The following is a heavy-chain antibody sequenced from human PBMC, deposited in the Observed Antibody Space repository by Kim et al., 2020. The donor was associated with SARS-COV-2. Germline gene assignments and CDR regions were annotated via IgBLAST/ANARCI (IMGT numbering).Heavy chain of an antibody. CDR2: ISWNSGRV. CDR3: TKLLSSGWSPNDAFDI. J-gene: IGHJ3*02. V-gene: IGHV3-9*01. CDR1: GFTFDDYA. D-gene: IGHD6-19*01. Sequence: GGSLRLSCTASGFTFDDYAMHWVRQAPGKGLAWVSDISWNSGRVAYADSMKGRFTISRDNAKNSLYLLMNRLRAEDTALYYCTKLLSSGWSPNDAFDIWG.